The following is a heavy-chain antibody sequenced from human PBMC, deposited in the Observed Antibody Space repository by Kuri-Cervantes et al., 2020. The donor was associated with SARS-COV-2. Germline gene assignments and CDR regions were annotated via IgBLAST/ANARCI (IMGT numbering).Heavy chain of an antibody. Sequence: SQTLSLTCTVSGGSLSSGDYYWTWVRQPPGKGLEWIGNIFYSGSASYNPSLKSRVTISVDTSKNQFSLKLSSVTAADTDVYYCARIIVGATYYYYYYYMDVWGKGTTVTVSS. CDR1: GGSLSSGDYY. CDR3: ARIIVGATYYYYYYYMDV. CDR2: IFYSGSA. D-gene: IGHD1-26*01. V-gene: IGHV4-30-4*08. J-gene: IGHJ6*03.